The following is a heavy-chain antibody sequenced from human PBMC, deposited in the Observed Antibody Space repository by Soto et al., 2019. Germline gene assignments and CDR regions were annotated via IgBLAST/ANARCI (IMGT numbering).Heavy chain of an antibody. CDR1: GFTFSSYSMN. CDR2: IYYSGST. Sequence: LRLSCAASGFTFSSYSMNWVRQAPGKGLEWIGSIYYSGSTYYNPSLKSRVTISVDTSKNQFSLKLSSVTAADTAVYYCSSSGGKVPDFDYWGQGTLVTVSS. D-gene: IGHD3-10*01. J-gene: IGHJ4*02. V-gene: IGHV4-59*05. CDR3: SSSGGKVPDFDY.